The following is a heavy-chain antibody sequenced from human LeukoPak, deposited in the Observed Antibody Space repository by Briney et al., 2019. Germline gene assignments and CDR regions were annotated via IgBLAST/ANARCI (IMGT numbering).Heavy chain of an antibody. J-gene: IGHJ4*02. CDR3: AREDRVGRSRSHMSSATSPADY. CDR1: GYTFSDYY. V-gene: IGHV1-2*02. D-gene: IGHD1-26*01. CDR2: INPNSRGT. Sequence: GASVKVSCKASGYTFSDYYIHWVRQAPGQGLEWMGWINPNSRGTNFAQKFQGRVTMTGDTSISTAYMELSRLRSDDTAVYYCAREDRVGRSRSHMSSATSPADYWGQGTLVPVSS.